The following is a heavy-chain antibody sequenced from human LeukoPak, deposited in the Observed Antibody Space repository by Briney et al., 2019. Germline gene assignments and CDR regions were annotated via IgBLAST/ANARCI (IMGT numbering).Heavy chain of an antibody. Sequence: GGSLRLSCAASGFTFSDHYMDWVRQAPGKGLEWVGRTRNKANSYTTEYAASVKGRFTISRDDSKNSLYLQMNSLKTEDTAVYYCAREAAAGPTVGYWGQGTLVTVSS. V-gene: IGHV3-72*01. J-gene: IGHJ4*02. CDR1: GFTFSDHY. CDR3: AREAAAGPTVGY. D-gene: IGHD6-13*01. CDR2: TRNKANSYTT.